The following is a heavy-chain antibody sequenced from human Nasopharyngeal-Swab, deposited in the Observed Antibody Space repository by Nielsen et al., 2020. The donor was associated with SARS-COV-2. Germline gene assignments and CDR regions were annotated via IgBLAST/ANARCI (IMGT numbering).Heavy chain of an antibody. Sequence: ASVKVSCKASGYTFTGYYMHWVRQAPGQGLEWMGRINPNSGGTNYAQKFQGRVTMTRDTSISTAYMELSRLRSDDTAVYYCARVGSYYYDSSGYAGSSYYFDYWGQGTLVTVSS. J-gene: IGHJ4*02. CDR1: GYTFTGYY. V-gene: IGHV1-2*06. CDR2: INPNSGGT. CDR3: ARVGSYYYDSSGYAGSSYYFDY. D-gene: IGHD3-22*01.